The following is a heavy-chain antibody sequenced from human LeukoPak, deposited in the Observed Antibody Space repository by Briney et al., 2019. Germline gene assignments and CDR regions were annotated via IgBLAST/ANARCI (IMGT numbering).Heavy chain of an antibody. CDR3: TRAPHPRCSSSGCYLDY. CDR2: IQAKAYGGAT. V-gene: IGHV3-49*04. D-gene: IGHD2-2*01. CDR1: GFTFGDYA. J-gene: IGHJ4*02. Sequence: LTGRSLGLSCSTSGFTFGDYAMSWVRQAPGKGLEWVGFIQAKAYGGATKYAASVNGRFSISRDDSQSIANLQMNDLKTEDTAVYYCTRAPHPRCSSSGCYLDYWGQGTLVTVSS.